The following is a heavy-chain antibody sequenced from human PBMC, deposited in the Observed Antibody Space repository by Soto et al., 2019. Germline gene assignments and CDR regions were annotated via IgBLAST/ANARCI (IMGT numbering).Heavy chain of an antibody. CDR2: IHHTGST. V-gene: IGHV4-59*01. J-gene: IGHJ6*03. CDR3: ARDLLARSGYYMDV. Sequence: SETLSLTCTFSGGSISSYYWSWIRQAPGKGLEWIGYIHHTGSTNYNPSLKSRATISIDTSRKQFSLRLSSVTAADTAVYYCARDLLARSGYYMDVWGKGTTVTVSS. D-gene: IGHD2-15*01. CDR1: GGSISSYY.